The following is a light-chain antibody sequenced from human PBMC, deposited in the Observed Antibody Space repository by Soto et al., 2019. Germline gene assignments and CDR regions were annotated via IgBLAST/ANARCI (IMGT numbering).Light chain of an antibody. V-gene: IGKV3-20*01. Sequence: EIVLTQSPATLSLSPGERATLSCRASQSLSSNFLAWYQQKPGQAPRLLIYGASSRATGIPDRFSGSGSGTDFTLTISRLEPEDFAVYYCQQYGSSPSFGGGTKVDIK. J-gene: IGKJ4*01. CDR1: QSLSSNF. CDR2: GAS. CDR3: QQYGSSPS.